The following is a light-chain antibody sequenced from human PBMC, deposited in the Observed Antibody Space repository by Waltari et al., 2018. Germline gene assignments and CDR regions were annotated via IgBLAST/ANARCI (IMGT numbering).Light chain of an antibody. CDR2: VVS. CDR1: SSDIGGYKY. V-gene: IGLV2-14*01. Sequence: QSALTQPASVSGSPGQSITIPCTGTSSDIGGYKYVSWYQQHPGKAPKLMIYVVSNRPSGVSNRFSGSKSGSTASLTISGLQSEDEADYYCSSYMNSSPVFGAGTKVTVL. J-gene: IGLJ3*02. CDR3: SSYMNSSPV.